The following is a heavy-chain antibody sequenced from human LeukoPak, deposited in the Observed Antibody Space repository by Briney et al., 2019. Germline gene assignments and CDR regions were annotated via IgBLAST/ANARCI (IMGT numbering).Heavy chain of an antibody. CDR1: GYTFTRYY. D-gene: IGHD2-2*01. V-gene: IGHV1-18*04. CDR3: ARALYHTFDY. J-gene: IGHJ4*02. CDR2: ISAYSGNT. Sequence: ASVKVSCKASGYTFTRYYMHWVRQAPGQGLEWMGWISAYSGNTNYAQNLQGRVTMTTDTSTSTAYMELRSLRSDDTAVYYCARALYHTFDYWGQGTLVTVSS.